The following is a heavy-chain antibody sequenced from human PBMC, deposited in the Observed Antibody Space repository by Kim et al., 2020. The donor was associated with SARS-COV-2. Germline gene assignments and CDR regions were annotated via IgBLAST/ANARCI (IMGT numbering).Heavy chain of an antibody. V-gene: IGHV4-34*01. Sequence: YHPSLKGRVTISVDTSKNQFSLKLSSVTAADTAVYYCARGGNRSPFDSWGQGTLVTVSS. CDR3: ARGGNRSPFDS. J-gene: IGHJ4*02.